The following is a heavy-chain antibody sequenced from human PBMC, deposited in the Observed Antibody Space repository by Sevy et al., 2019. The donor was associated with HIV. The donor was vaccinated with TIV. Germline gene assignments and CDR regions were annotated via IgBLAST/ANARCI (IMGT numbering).Heavy chain of an antibody. CDR1: GYTLTELS. D-gene: IGHD3-22*01. Sequence: ASVKVSCKVSGYTLTELSIHWVRQAPGKGLEGLVTFDPEEGKTIYAQNFQGRVTMTEDTSTDTTYLELSSLRSEDTAVYYCASTRDYYDSSGYYFDYWGQGTLVTVSS. CDR2: FDPEEGKT. CDR3: ASTRDYYDSSGYYFDY. V-gene: IGHV1-24*01. J-gene: IGHJ4*02.